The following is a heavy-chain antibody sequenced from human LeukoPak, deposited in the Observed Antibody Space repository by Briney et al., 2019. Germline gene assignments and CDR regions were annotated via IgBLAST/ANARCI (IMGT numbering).Heavy chain of an antibody. J-gene: IGHJ6*02. CDR2: INHSGST. V-gene: IGHV4-34*01. CDR3: ARAGFYYGMDV. CDR1: GGSFSGYY. Sequence: ETLSLTCAVYGGSFSGYYWSWIRQPPGKGLEWIGEINHSGSTNYNPSFKSRVTISVDTSKNQFSLKLSSVTAADTAVYYCARAGFYYGMDVWGQGTTVTVSS.